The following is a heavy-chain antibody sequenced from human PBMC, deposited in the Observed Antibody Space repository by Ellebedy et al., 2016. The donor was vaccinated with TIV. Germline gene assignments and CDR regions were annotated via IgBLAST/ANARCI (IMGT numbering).Heavy chain of an antibody. CDR3: AKDPGVVPGGRWDY. D-gene: IGHD2-2*01. CDR1: GFTFSSYA. J-gene: IGHJ4*02. CDR2: ISVSGGST. Sequence: GESLKISXAASGFTFSSYAMSWVRQTPGKGLEWVSSISVSGGSTYYADSVKGRFTISRDNSKNTLYLQMNSLRAEDTAVYYCAKDPGVVPGGRWDYWGQGTLVTVSS. V-gene: IGHV3-23*01.